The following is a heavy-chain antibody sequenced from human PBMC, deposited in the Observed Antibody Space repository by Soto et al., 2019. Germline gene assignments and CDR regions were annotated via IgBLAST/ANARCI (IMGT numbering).Heavy chain of an antibody. D-gene: IGHD3-10*01. J-gene: IGHJ4*02. CDR3: ASAESYYYFDY. CDR2: IYYSGST. Sequence: SETLSLPCTVSGGSISSYYWSWIRQPPGKGLEWIGYIYYSGSTNYNPSLKSRVTISVDTSKNQFSLKLSSVTAADTAVYYCASAESYYYFDYWGQGTLVTVSS. CDR1: GGSISSYY. V-gene: IGHV4-59*01.